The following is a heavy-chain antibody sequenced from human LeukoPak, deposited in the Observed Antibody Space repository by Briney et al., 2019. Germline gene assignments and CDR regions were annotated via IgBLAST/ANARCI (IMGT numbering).Heavy chain of an antibody. Sequence: SGPTLVKPTQTLTLTCTFSGFSLSTTGVGVGWIRQPPGKALEWLALIYWNDDKRYSPSLKSRLTITKGTSKNQVVLTMTNMDPVDTATYYCAHRETAVAGTWAFDIWGQGTMVTVSS. CDR2: IYWNDDK. CDR3: AHRETAVAGTWAFDI. CDR1: GFSLSTTGVG. D-gene: IGHD6-19*01. J-gene: IGHJ3*02. V-gene: IGHV2-5*01.